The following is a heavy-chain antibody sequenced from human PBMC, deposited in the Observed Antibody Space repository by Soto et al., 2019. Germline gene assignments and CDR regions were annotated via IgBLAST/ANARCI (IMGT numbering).Heavy chain of an antibody. V-gene: IGHV3-15*01. CDR1: GFTFSNAW. CDR2: IKSKTDGGTT. Sequence: EVQLVESGGGLVKPGGSLRLSCAASGFTFSNAWMSWVRQAPGKGLEWVGRIKSKTDGGTTDYAAPVKGRFTISRDDSKNTLYLQMNSLKTEDTAVYYCTTDPGAYCGGDCYFHWGQGTLVTVSS. CDR3: TTDPGAYCGGDCYFH. J-gene: IGHJ4*02. D-gene: IGHD2-21*02.